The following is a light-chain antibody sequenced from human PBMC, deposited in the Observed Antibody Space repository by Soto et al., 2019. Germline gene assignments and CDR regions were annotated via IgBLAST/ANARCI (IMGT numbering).Light chain of an antibody. V-gene: IGKV3-15*01. J-gene: IGKJ1*01. CDR2: GAS. Sequence: EIVMTQSPATLSVSPGERATLSCRASQSVSSTLAWYQQKPGQAPRLLIYGASTRATDIPARFSGSESGTEFTLTISSLQSEDFAVYYCQQYYNWPRTFGQGTKVDNK. CDR1: QSVSST. CDR3: QQYYNWPRT.